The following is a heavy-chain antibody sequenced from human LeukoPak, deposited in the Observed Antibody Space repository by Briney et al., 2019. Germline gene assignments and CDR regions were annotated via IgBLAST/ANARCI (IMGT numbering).Heavy chain of an antibody. CDR2: IIPIFGTA. CDR1: GGTFSSYA. D-gene: IGHD2-15*01. CDR3: ARDGDCSGGSCYDY. Sequence: SVKVSCKASGGTFSSYAISWVRQAPGQGLEWMGGIIPIFGTANYAQKFQGRVTITADESTSIAYMELSSLRSEDTAVYYCARDGDCSGGSCYDYWGQGTLVTVSS. J-gene: IGHJ4*02. V-gene: IGHV1-69*01.